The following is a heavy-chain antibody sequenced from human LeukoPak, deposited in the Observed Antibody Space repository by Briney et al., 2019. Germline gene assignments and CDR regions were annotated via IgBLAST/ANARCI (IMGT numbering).Heavy chain of an antibody. J-gene: IGHJ4*02. V-gene: IGHV3-30*03. D-gene: IGHD5-24*01. Sequence: GGSLRLSCAASGFTFSSYGMHWVRQAPGKGLEWVAVISYDGSNKYYADSVKGRFTISRDNSKNTLYLQMNSLRAEDTAVYYCARGRDGYNWIDYWGREPWSPSPQ. CDR3: ARGRDGYNWIDY. CDR1: GFTFSSYG. CDR2: ISYDGSNK.